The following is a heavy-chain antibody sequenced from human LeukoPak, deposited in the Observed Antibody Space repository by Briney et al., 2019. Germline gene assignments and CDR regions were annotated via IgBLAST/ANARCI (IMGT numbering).Heavy chain of an antibody. D-gene: IGHD6-6*01. CDR1: GGSISSYY. CDR2: IYTSGST. V-gene: IGHV4-4*07. J-gene: IGHJ3*02. Sequence: SETLSLTCTVSGGSISSYYWSWIRQPAGKGLEWIGRIYTSGSTNYNPSLKSRVTMSVDTSKNQFSLKLSSVTAADTAVYYCARDSSSAGSDAFDIWGQGTMVTVSS. CDR3: ARDSSSAGSDAFDI.